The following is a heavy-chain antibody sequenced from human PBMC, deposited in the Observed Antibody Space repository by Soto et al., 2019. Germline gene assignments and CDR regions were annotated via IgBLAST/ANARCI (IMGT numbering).Heavy chain of an antibody. Sequence: QAQMMQSGAEVKKPGSSVKVSCKASGGTFSGYAINWVRQAPGHGLEWMGGIIPLLGITDYGQKFQGRITIAADESKGTAYIDLRGLRSEDTAVYYCARDPRSITGTTSSEDFQHWGQGTLVSVSS. V-gene: IGHV1-69*01. CDR3: ARDPRSITGTTSSEDFQH. J-gene: IGHJ1*01. CDR1: GGTFSGYA. D-gene: IGHD1-20*01. CDR2: IIPLLGIT.